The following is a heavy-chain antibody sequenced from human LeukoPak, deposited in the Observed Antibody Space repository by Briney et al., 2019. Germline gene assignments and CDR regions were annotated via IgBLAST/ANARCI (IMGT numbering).Heavy chain of an antibody. CDR2: INTDGSST. Sequence: GGSLRLSCAVSGFTFSSYWMHWVRQAPGKGRVWVSRINTDGSSTSYADSVKGRFTISRDNAKNTLYLQMNSLRAEDTAVYYCARVPTGAMDNWFDPWGQGTLVTVSS. CDR1: GFTFSSYW. J-gene: IGHJ5*02. V-gene: IGHV3-74*01. D-gene: IGHD2-8*02. CDR3: ARVPTGAMDNWFDP.